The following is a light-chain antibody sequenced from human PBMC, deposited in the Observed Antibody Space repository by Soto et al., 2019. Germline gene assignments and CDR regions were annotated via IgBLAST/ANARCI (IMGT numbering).Light chain of an antibody. CDR3: QQFETSST. CDR2: GVS. V-gene: IGKV3-20*01. Sequence: EIVLTQTPGTLSXSPGDSAAXXCRASQSISRIYLAWYQQKPGQPPRLLLYGVSNRATGIPXRFSGSGSGTDFTLTISRLEPEDSXVYYCQQFETSSTFGQGTKVEIQ. J-gene: IGKJ1*01. CDR1: QSISRIY.